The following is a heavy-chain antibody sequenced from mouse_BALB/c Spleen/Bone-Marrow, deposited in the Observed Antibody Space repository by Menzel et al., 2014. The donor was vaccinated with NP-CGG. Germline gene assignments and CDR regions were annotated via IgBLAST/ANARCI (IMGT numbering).Heavy chain of an antibody. V-gene: IGHV1-7*01. CDR2: IDPSTGYT. J-gene: IGHJ2*02. Sequence: VKLVESGAELAKPGAPVRMSCKTSGYTFTSYWMHWVKQRPGQGLEWFGYIDPSTGYTEFNQKFKDRATLTADKSSSTAYMQLSSLTSEDSAVYYCARSYGNYVDYWGQGTSLTVSS. CDR1: GYTFTSYW. CDR3: ARSYGNYVDY. D-gene: IGHD2-1*01.